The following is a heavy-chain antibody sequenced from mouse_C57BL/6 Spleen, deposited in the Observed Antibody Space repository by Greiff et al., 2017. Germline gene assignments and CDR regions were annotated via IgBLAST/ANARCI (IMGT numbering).Heavy chain of an antibody. CDR1: GYTFTDYN. J-gene: IGHJ3*01. D-gene: IGHD2-3*01. CDR3: ARLDDCYLFAY. V-gene: IGHV1-18*01. CDR2: INPNNGGT. Sequence: EVQLQQSGPELVKPGASVKIPCKASGYTFTDYNMDWVKQSHGKSLEWIGDINPNNGGTIYNQKFKGKATLTVDKSSSTAYMELRSLTSEDTAVYYCARLDDCYLFAYWGQGTLVTVSA.